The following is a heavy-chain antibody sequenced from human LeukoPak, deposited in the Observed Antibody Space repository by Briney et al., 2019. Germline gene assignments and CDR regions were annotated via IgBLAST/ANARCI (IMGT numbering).Heavy chain of an antibody. CDR3: ARGQRGYYYDSSGLDHLYYFDY. Sequence: GGSLRLSCAASGSTFSDYYMSWIRQAPGKGLEWVSYISTSGSSIYYADSVKGRFTISRDNAKNSLYLQMNSLRAEDTAVYYCARGQRGYYYDSSGLDHLYYFDYWGQGTLVTVSS. CDR2: ISTSGSSI. D-gene: IGHD3-22*01. V-gene: IGHV3-11*04. CDR1: GSTFSDYY. J-gene: IGHJ4*02.